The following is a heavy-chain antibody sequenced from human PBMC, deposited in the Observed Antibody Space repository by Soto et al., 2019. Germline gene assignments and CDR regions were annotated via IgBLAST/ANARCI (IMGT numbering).Heavy chain of an antibody. D-gene: IGHD6-19*01. CDR1: GFTFSSYA. Sequence: GGSLRLSCAASGFTFSSYAMSWVRQAPGKGLEWVSAISGSGGSTYYADSVKGRFTISRDNSKNTLYLQMNSLRADDTAVYYCAKEGEHSSGWANFDYWGQGTLVTVSS. J-gene: IGHJ4*02. CDR3: AKEGEHSSGWANFDY. CDR2: ISGSGGST. V-gene: IGHV3-23*01.